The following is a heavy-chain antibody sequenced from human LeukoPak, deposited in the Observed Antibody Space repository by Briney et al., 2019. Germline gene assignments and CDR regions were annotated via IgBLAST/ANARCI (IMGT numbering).Heavy chain of an antibody. CDR2: IYSGGST. D-gene: IGHD3-22*01. J-gene: IGHJ3*02. CDR1: GFTVSSNY. Sequence: PGGSLRLSCAASGFTVSSNYMSWVRQAPGKGLEWVSVIYSGGSTYYADSVKGRFTISRDNAKNTLYLQMNSLRAEGTAVYYCARDLYYYDSSGYLGEYAFDIWGQGTMVTVSS. CDR3: ARDLYYYDSSGYLGEYAFDI. V-gene: IGHV3-53*01.